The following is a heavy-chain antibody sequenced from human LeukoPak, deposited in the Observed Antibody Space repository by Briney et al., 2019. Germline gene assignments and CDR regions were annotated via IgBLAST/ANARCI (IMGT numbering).Heavy chain of an antibody. CDR2: ISAYNGNT. CDR3: ARVGTKAGPNYDFWSGYQLGVHNWFDP. V-gene: IGHV1-18*01. Sequence: ASVKVSCKASGYTFTSYGISWVRQAPGQGLEWMGWISAYNGNTNYAQKLQGRVTMTTDTSTSTAYMELRSLRSDDTAVYYCARVGTKAGPNYDFWSGYQLGVHNWFDPWGQGTLVTVSP. J-gene: IGHJ5*02. D-gene: IGHD3-3*01. CDR1: GYTFTSYG.